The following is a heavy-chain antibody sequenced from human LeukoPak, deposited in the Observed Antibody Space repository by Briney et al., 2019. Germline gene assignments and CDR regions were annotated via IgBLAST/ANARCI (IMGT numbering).Heavy chain of an antibody. CDR1: GFTFSSYW. V-gene: IGHV3-74*01. CDR3: ARAPAEIGGYYPEYFRH. CDR2: IKSDGKT. J-gene: IGHJ1*01. D-gene: IGHD3-22*01. Sequence: GGSLRLSCAASGFTFSSYWMHWVRQAPGKGLVWVSRIKSDGKTNYADSVKGRFTISRDNAKNTVSLQMNSLRAEDTGVYYCARAPAEIGGYYPEYFRHWGQGTLVTVSS.